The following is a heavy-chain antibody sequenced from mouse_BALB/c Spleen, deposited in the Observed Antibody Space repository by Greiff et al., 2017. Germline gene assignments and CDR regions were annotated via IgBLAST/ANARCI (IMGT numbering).Heavy chain of an antibody. V-gene: IGHV5-17*02. D-gene: IGHD2-4*01. J-gene: IGHJ4*01. CDR3: ATTMITTGGYAMDY. CDR2: ISSGSSTI. CDR1: GFTFSSFG. Sequence: EVMLVESGGGLVQPGGSRKLSCAASGFTFSSFGMHWVRQAPEKGLEWVAYISSGSSTIYYADTVKGRFTISRDNPKNTLFLQMTSLRSEDTAMYYCATTMITTGGYAMDYWGQGTSVTVSS.